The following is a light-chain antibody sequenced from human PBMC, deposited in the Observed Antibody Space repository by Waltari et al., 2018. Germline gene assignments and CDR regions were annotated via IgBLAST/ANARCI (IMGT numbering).Light chain of an antibody. J-gene: IGKJ4*01. V-gene: IGKV1-NL1*01. CDR2: EAS. CDR1: QGITND. Sequence: DIQMTQSPSSLSASVGDRVTITCRASQGITNDLAWYQQKSGETPKLLIYEASSLQSGIPSRFSGSGSWTDFTLTISSLQSEDFSTYYCQHYYRTPLTFGGGTKVEIK. CDR3: QHYYRTPLT.